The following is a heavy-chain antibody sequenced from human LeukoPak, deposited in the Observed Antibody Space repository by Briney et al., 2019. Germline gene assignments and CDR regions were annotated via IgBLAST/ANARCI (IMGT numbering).Heavy chain of an antibody. J-gene: IGHJ4*02. CDR1: GFSVSSNY. D-gene: IGHD3-10*01. Sequence: AGGSLRLSCAASGFSVSSNYMTWVRQAPGKGLEWVSVIYSGGSTYYADSVNGRFTISRDNSKNTLYFQMNSLTDEDTAVYYCARGVGERYFDYWGQGTLVTVSS. CDR2: IYSGGST. CDR3: ARGVGERYFDY. V-gene: IGHV3-66*01.